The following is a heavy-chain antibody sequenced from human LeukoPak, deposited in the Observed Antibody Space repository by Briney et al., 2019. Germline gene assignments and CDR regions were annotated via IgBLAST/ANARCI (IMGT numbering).Heavy chain of an antibody. CDR2: IWYDGSNT. Sequence: GGSLRLSCAASGFTFSSYGMHWVRQAPGKGLEWVAVIWYDGSNTYYADSVKGRLTISRDNSKNTLYLQMNSLRAEDTAVYYCVTMIESFDYWGQGTLVTVSS. CDR1: GFTFSSYG. V-gene: IGHV3-33*01. J-gene: IGHJ4*02. CDR3: VTMIESFDY. D-gene: IGHD3-22*01.